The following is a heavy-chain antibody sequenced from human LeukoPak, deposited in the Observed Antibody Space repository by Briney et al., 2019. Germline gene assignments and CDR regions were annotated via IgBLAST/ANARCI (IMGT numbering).Heavy chain of an antibody. D-gene: IGHD6-19*01. CDR2: IYTSGST. CDR1: GGSISSYY. V-gene: IGHV4-4*07. CDR3: ARDGTVAVARKSYYGMDV. J-gene: IGHJ6*02. Sequence: SETLSLTCTVSGGSISSYYWSWIRQPAGKGLEWIGRIYTSGSTNYNPSLKNRVTMSVDTSKNQFSLKLSSVTAADTAVYYCARDGTVAVARKSYYGMDVWGQGTTVTVSS.